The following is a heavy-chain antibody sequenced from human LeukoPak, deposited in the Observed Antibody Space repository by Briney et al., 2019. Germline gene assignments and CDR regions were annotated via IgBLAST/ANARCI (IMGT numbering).Heavy chain of an antibody. CDR1: DDSISSVGYY. D-gene: IGHD3-22*01. Sequence: PSETLSLTCTVSDDSISSVGYYWTWIRQYPGKGLEWIGYIHYSGNTYYNPPLKSRVTISVDTSKNHFSLRLSSVTAADTAVYYCASGNGYYYRYFDYWGQGTLVTVSS. CDR2: IHYSGNT. J-gene: IGHJ4*02. V-gene: IGHV4-31*03. CDR3: ASGNGYYYRYFDY.